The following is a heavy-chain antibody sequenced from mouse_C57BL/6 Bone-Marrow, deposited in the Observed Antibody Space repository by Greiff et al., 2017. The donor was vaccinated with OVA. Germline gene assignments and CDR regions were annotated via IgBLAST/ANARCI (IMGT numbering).Heavy chain of an antibody. J-gene: IGHJ4*01. CDR1: GYTFTSYG. D-gene: IGHD4-1*01. Sequence: VHLVESGAELARPGASVKLSCKASGYTFTSYGISWVKQRTGQGLEWIGEIYPRSGNTYYNEKFKGKATLTADKSSSTAYMELRSLTSEDSAVYFCAREEENWAMDYWGQGTSVTVSS. CDR3: AREEENWAMDY. CDR2: IYPRSGNT. V-gene: IGHV1-81*01.